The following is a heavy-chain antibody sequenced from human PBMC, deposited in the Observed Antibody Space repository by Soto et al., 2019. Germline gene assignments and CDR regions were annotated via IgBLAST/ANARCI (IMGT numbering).Heavy chain of an antibody. CDR3: ARDSVNMRRGMAV. V-gene: IGHV4-38-2*02. D-gene: IGHD1-26*01. CDR1: GYSIRDGYY. CDR2: IYHSGDT. Sequence: SETLSLTCAVSGYSIRDGYYWGWIRQPPGKGLEWIGSIYHSGDTYYKSSLKSRITMSVDTSKNQFSLNLRSVTAADTAVYYCARDSVNMRRGMAVWGQGTMV. J-gene: IGHJ6*02.